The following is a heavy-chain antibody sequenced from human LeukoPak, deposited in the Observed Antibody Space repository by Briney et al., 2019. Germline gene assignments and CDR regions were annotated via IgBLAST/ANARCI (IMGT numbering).Heavy chain of an antibody. CDR3: ARVSVTNYDSSGYYPDY. CDR1: GGSISSGGYY. Sequence: SETLSLTCTVSGGSISSGGYYWSWIRQHPGKGLEWIGYTYYSGSTYYNPSLKSRVTISVDTSKNQFSLKLSSVTAADTAVYYCARVSVTNYDSSGYYPDYWGQGTLVTVSS. J-gene: IGHJ4*02. D-gene: IGHD3-22*01. V-gene: IGHV4-31*03. CDR2: TYYSGST.